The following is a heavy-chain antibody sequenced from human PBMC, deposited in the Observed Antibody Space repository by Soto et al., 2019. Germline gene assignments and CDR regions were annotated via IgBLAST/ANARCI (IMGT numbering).Heavy chain of an antibody. D-gene: IGHD4-17*01. V-gene: IGHV1-2*02. J-gene: IGHJ6*02. Sequence: GASVKVSCKASGYTFSGYYIHWVRQAPGQGLEWMGWINPSSGGTNYAQKFQGRVTMTRDTPITTAYMELSSLRYDDTAVYYCARATTADYYYGLDVWGQGTTVTVSS. CDR3: ARATTADYYYGLDV. CDR2: INPSSGGT. CDR1: GYTFSGYY.